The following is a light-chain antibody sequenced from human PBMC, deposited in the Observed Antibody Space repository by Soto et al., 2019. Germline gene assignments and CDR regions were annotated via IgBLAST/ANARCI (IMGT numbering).Light chain of an antibody. CDR1: QSVSNSY. J-gene: IGKJ1*01. CDR3: QLYGTSPTWT. V-gene: IGKV3-20*01. Sequence: DIVLTQSPGTLSLSPGERATLSCRASQSVSNSYLAWYQQKPGQAPRLLIYGASSRATGIPDRFSGDGSGTDFTLTISRLEPEDFVVYYCQLYGTSPTWTFGQGTKVEV. CDR2: GAS.